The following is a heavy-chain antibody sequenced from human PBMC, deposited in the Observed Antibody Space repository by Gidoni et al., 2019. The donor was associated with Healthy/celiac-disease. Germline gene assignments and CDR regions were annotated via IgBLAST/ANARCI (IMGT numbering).Heavy chain of an antibody. CDR2: IYYSGST. CDR1: GGSISSSSYY. J-gene: IGHJ3*02. D-gene: IGHD6-13*01. CDR3: ARHSRIAADEDAFDI. Sequence: QLQLQESGPGLVKPSETLSLTCTVSGGSISSSSYYWGWIRQPPGKGLEWIGSIYYSGSTYYNPSLKSRVTISVDTSKNQFSLKLSFVTAADTAVYYCARHSRIAADEDAFDIWGQGTMVTVSS. V-gene: IGHV4-39*01.